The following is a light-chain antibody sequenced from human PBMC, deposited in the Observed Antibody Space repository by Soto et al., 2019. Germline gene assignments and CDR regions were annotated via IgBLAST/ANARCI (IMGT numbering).Light chain of an antibody. V-gene: IGKV1-39*01. CDR2: AAS. Sequence: IHMTQSPSSLSASVGDIVTITFRASQSITTYLHWYQQKPGKAPNLLIYAASNLQSGAPSRFSGSGSGTDFTLTINSLQPEDFATYYCQQGYSTPWTFGQGTKVDIK. CDR3: QQGYSTPWT. J-gene: IGKJ1*01. CDR1: QSITTY.